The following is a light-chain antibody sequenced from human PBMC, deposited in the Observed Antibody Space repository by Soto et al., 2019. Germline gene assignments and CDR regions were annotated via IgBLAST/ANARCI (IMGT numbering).Light chain of an antibody. CDR1: SSDVGNYNR. Sequence: QSALTQPPSVSGSPGQSVTISCTGTSSDVGNYNRVSWYQQPPGTAPKLIIYDVNNRPSGVPDRFSGSKSGNTASLTISGLQAEDEANYFCSLYTTSTTRVVFGGGTKVTVL. J-gene: IGLJ2*01. V-gene: IGLV2-18*01. CDR2: DVN. CDR3: SLYTTSTTRVV.